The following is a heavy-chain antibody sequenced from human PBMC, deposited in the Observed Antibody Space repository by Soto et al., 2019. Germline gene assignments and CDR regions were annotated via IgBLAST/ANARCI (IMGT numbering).Heavy chain of an antibody. D-gene: IGHD1-7*01. CDR2: ISYDGSNK. CDR3: ARDGTGTNYYFDY. CDR1: GFTFSSYA. Sequence: QVQLVESGGGVVQPGRSLRLSCAASGFTFSSYAMHWVGQAPGRGLEWVAVISYDGSNKYYADSVKGRFTISRDNSKNALYLLMNSVRPEDTAVYYCARDGTGTNYYFDYWGQGTLVTVSS. J-gene: IGHJ4*02. V-gene: IGHV3-30-3*01.